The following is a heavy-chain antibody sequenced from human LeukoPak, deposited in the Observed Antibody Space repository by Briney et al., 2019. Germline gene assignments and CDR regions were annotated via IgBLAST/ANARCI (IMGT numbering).Heavy chain of an antibody. Sequence: VGSLRLSCAASGFTFSGSALHSVCQASRKRLGCVGRIRSKANSYATAYAASVKGRFTISRDDSKNTAYLQMNSLKTEDTAVYYCTRRGSTGATVYWGQGTLVTVSS. CDR3: TRRGSTGATVY. V-gene: IGHV3-73*01. CDR1: GFTFSGSA. J-gene: IGHJ4*02. D-gene: IGHD1-1*01. CDR2: IRSKANSYAT.